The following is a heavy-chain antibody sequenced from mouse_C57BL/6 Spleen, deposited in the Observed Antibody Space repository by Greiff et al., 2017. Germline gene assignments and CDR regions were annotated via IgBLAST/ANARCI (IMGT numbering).Heavy chain of an antibody. D-gene: IGHD1-1*01. V-gene: IGHV1-55*01. CDR3: AREGCMTTVVEEYYAIDY. J-gene: IGHJ4*01. CDR2: IYPGSGST. CDR1: GYTFTSYW. Sequence: VQLQQPGAELVQPGASVKMSCKASGYTFTSYWLTWVKQRPGQGLEWIGDIYPGSGSTNYNEKFKSKATLTVDTSSSTAYMQLSSLTSEDSAVYYWAREGCMTTVVEEYYAIDYWGQGTSVTVSS.